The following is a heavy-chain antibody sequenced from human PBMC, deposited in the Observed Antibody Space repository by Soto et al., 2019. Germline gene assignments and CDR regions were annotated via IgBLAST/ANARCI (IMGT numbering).Heavy chain of an antibody. CDR2: IIPILGKA. D-gene: IGHD4-17*01. Sequence: SVKVSCKASGGTFSSYTINWVRQAPGQGLEWMGRIIPILGKANYAQKFQGRVTITADKSTSTAYMELSSLRSEDTAGYYCAANYGDYLRFDYWGQGTMVTVSS. CDR3: AANYGDYLRFDY. V-gene: IGHV1-69*02. CDR1: GGTFSSYT. J-gene: IGHJ4*02.